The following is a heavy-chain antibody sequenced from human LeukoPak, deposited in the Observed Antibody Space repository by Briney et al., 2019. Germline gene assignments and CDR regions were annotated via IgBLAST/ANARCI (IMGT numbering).Heavy chain of an antibody. CDR1: GFTFGSYA. V-gene: IGHV3-23*01. CDR2: ISGSGCST. CDR3: AKEIIGSSSWYSPAFDI. J-gene: IGHJ3*02. D-gene: IGHD6-13*01. Sequence: PGGSLRLSCAASGFTFGSYAMSWVRQAPGKGLEWVSAISGSGCSTYYADSVKGRFTISRDNSKNTLYLQMNSLRAEDTAVYYCAKEIIGSSSWYSPAFDIWGQGTMVTVSS.